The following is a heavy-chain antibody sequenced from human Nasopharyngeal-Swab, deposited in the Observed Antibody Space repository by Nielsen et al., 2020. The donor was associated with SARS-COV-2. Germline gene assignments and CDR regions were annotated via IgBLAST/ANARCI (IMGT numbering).Heavy chain of an antibody. CDR1: GFTFSSHW. CDR3: ARGDIFWRNAFDI. Sequence: GGSLRLSCAAAGFTFSSHWMHWVRQAPGKGLVWVSRSNADGSRTFYADAVEGRFTISRDDAKNTLYLQMNSLRGEDTAVYYCARGDIFWRNAFDIWGRGTMVTVSS. V-gene: IGHV3-74*01. CDR2: SNADGSRT. J-gene: IGHJ3*02.